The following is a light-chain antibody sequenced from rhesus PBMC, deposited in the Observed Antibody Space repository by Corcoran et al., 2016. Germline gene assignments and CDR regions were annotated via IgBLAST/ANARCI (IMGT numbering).Light chain of an antibody. CDR3: QQGYGTPFS. CDR1: ENVNNY. V-gene: IGKV1-74*01. J-gene: IGKJ3*01. CDR2: QAS. Sequence: DIQMTQSPSSLSASVGDRVTITCRASENVNNYLNWYQQKPGKAPKFLISQASTLQSAVPSRFSVIGSGTDYTFTISSLQPEDVATYYWQQGYGTPFSFGPGTKVDLK.